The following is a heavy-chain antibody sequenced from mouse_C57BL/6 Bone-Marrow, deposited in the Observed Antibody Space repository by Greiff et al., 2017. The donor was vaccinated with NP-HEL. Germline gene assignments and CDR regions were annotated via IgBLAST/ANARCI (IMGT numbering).Heavy chain of an antibody. J-gene: IGHJ3*01. D-gene: IGHD2-3*01. CDR2: ISNGGGST. Sequence: EVKLMESGGGLVQPGGSLKLSCAASGFTFSDYYMYWVRQTPEKRLEWVAYISNGGGSTYYPDTVKGRFTISRDNAKNTLYLQMSRLKSEDTAMYYCARHSPLSDALAWFAYWGQGTLVTVSA. CDR3: ARHSPLSDALAWFAY. CDR1: GFTFSDYY. V-gene: IGHV5-12*01.